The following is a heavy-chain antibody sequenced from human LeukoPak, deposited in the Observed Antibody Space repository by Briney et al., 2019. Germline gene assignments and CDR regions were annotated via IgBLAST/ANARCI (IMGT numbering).Heavy chain of an antibody. CDR2: ISGSGGST. J-gene: IGHJ4*02. CDR3: AKDAGPCVGDCYYLDY. Sequence: GGSLRLSCAASGFTFSSYAMSWVRQAPGKGLEWVSAISGSGGSTYYADSVKGRFTISRGNSKNTLYLQMNSLRAEATAVYYCAKDAGPCVGDCYYLDYWGQGTLVTVSS. D-gene: IGHD2-21*02. CDR1: GFTFSSYA. V-gene: IGHV3-23*01.